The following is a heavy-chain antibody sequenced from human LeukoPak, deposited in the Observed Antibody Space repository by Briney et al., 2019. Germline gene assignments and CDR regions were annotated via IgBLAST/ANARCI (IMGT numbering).Heavy chain of an antibody. CDR2: IKQDGSDK. CDR3: ARNGFVWASGIDYGWFDS. J-gene: IGHJ5*01. V-gene: IGHV3-7*05. CDR1: GFTFSSYW. D-gene: IGHD4-17*01. Sequence: PGGSLRLSCAAAGFTFSSYWMSWLRLAPGKGLEWVANIKQDGSDKYYVDSVRGRFTVARDTAKNLLYLQMNSLRVEDTAVYYCARNGFVWASGIDYGWFDSWGQGTLVTASS.